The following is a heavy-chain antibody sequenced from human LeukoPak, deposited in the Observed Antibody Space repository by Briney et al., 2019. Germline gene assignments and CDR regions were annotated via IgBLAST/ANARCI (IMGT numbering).Heavy chain of an antibody. CDR3: ARAARGVIVKGFDY. Sequence: ASVKVSCKASGYTFTSYDINWVRQATGQGLEWMGWMNPNSGNTGYAQKFQGRVTMTRNTSISTAYMELSSLRSEDTAVYYCARAARGVIVKGFDYWGQGTLVTVSS. V-gene: IGHV1-8*01. CDR2: MNPNSGNT. D-gene: IGHD3-16*02. CDR1: GYTFTSYD. J-gene: IGHJ4*02.